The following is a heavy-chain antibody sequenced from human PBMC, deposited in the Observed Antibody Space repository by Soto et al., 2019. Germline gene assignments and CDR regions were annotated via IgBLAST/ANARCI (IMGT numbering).Heavy chain of an antibody. Sequence: QVQLVQSGAEVKKPGASVKVSRKASGYTFTTYAIHWVRQAPGQRPEWMGWINADNGNTRYSQKFQGRVTITRDTSASTAYMELSSLRSDDTAVYYCATDPHYYDTTGYCLDNWGQGTLVTVSS. J-gene: IGHJ4*02. CDR1: GYTFTTYA. CDR3: ATDPHYYDTTGYCLDN. V-gene: IGHV1-3*01. D-gene: IGHD3-22*01. CDR2: INADNGNT.